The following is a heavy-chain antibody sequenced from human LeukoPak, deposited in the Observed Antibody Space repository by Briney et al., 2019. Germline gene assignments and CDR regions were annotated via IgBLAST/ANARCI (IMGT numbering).Heavy chain of an antibody. CDR3: ARGGSSSWYGIGAFDI. Sequence: SQTLSLTCTVSGGSISSGDYYWSWIRQPPGKGLEWNGYIYYSGSTYYNPSLKSRVTISVDTSKNQFSLKLSSVTAADTAVYYCARGGSSSWYGIGAFDIWGQGTMVTVSS. CDR2: IYYSGST. D-gene: IGHD6-13*01. J-gene: IGHJ3*02. V-gene: IGHV4-30-4*08. CDR1: GGSISSGDYY.